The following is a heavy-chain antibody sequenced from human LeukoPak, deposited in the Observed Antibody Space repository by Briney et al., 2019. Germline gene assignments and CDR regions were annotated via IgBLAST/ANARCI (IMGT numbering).Heavy chain of an antibody. J-gene: IGHJ4*02. CDR3: ARAVGSSWKGGNSDFDY. CDR1: GYTVTSYG. CDR2: ISAYNGNT. V-gene: IGHV1-18*01. D-gene: IGHD6-13*01. Sequence: GASVKVSCKASGYTVTSYGISWVRQAPGQGLEWMGWISAYNGNTNYAQKLQGRVTMTTDTSTSTAYMELRSLRSDDTAVYYCARAVGSSWKGGNSDFDYWGQGTLVTVSS.